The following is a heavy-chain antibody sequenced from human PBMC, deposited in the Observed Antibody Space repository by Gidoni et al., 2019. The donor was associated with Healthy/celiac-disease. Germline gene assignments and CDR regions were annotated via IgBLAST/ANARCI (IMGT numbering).Heavy chain of an antibody. Sequence: EVQLVESGGGLVQPGGSLRLSCAASGFTFSSYEMNWVRQAPGKGLECVSYISSSGSTIYYADSVKGRFTISRDNAKNSLYLQMNSLRAEDTAVYYCARSYGSEGMDVWGQGTTVTVSS. CDR3: ARSYGSEGMDV. J-gene: IGHJ6*02. D-gene: IGHD3-10*01. CDR1: GFTFSSYE. CDR2: ISSSGSTI. V-gene: IGHV3-48*03.